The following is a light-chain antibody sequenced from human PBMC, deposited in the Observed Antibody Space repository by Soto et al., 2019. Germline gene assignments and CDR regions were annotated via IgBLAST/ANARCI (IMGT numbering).Light chain of an antibody. J-gene: IGKJ2*01. CDR1: QSVTSDY. Sequence: EIVLTQSPGTLSLSPGERATLSCRASQSVTSDYLAWYQQKPGQAPRLLIYNASTRAPGIPDRFSGSGSGTDFSLTISRLKPEDFAVYYCQQYGSSPHTFGQGARVE. CDR3: QQYGSSPHT. V-gene: IGKV3-20*01. CDR2: NAS.